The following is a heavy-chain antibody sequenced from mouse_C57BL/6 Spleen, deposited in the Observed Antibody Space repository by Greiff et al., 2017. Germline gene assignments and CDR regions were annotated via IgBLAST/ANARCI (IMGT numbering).Heavy chain of an antibody. D-gene: IGHD1-1*01. CDR3: ARYRYYGSINYAMYY. J-gene: IGHJ4*01. CDR2: IYPGSGST. Sequence: VQLQQPGAELVKPGASVKMSCKASGYTFTSYWITWVKQRPGQGLEWIGDIYPGSGSTNYNEKFKSKATLTVDTSSSTAYMQLSSLTSEDSAVYYCARYRYYGSINYAMYYWGQGTSVTASS. CDR1: GYTFTSYW. V-gene: IGHV1-55*01.